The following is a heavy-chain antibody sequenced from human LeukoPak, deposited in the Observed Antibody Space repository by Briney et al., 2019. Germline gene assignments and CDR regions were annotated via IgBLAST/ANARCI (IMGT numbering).Heavy chain of an antibody. J-gene: IGHJ4*02. CDR3: AREAGRYYYDSSGSYYFDY. Sequence: GSLRLSCAASGFPFSSYSMNWVRPAPGKGLEWVSSISSSSSYIHYADSVKGRFTISRDNSENTLYLQMNSLRAEDTAVYYCAREAGRYYYDSSGSYYFDYWGQGTLVTVSS. D-gene: IGHD3-22*01. CDR1: GFPFSSYS. V-gene: IGHV3-21*04. CDR2: ISSSSSYI.